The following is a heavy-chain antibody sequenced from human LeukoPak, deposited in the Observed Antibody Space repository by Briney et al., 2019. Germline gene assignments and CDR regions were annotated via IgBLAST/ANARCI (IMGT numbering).Heavy chain of an antibody. CDR1: GSGFTFGNFA. J-gene: IGHJ6*03. CDR2: ISGSGYYT. CDR3: AKDGSWGDYYFYFYMDV. D-gene: IGHD3-16*01. Sequence: GGSLRLSCEASGSGFTFGNFALSWVRQAPGKGPEWLSGISGSGYYTYYADSVKGRFTISRDNSKNALYIEMNSLRAEDTAVYYCAKDGSWGDYYFYFYMDVWGKGTTVTVSS. V-gene: IGHV3-23*01.